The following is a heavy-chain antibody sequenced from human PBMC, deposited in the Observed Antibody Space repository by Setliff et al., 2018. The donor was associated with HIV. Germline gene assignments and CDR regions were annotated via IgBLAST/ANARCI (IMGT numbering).Heavy chain of an antibody. CDR1: GGSITTTNYY. V-gene: IGHV4-39*07. CDR3: ARARGPPLPVLHF. CDR2: IYYRGSA. J-gene: IGHJ4*02. D-gene: IGHD3-10*01. Sequence: SETLSLTCTVSGGSITTTNYYWGWVRQSPGKGLEWIGVIYYRGSAYYNLSLQSRVTLSVDTSKNSFSLHLTSVTAADTAVYFCARARGPPLPVLHFWGPGTLVTVSS.